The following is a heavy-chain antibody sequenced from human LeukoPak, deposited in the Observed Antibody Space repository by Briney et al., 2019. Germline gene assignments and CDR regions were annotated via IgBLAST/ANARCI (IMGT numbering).Heavy chain of an antibody. CDR2: ITSSSSTI. J-gene: IGHJ4*02. CDR1: GFTFSAYA. CDR3: ARGDGWFGELLNFDY. Sequence: GGSLRLSCAASGFTFSAYAMNWVRQAPGKGLEWVSYITSSSSTIYYADSVKGRFTISRDNAKNSLYLQMNSLRDEDTAVYYCARGDGWFGELLNFDYWGQGTQVTVSS. V-gene: IGHV3-48*02. D-gene: IGHD3-10*01.